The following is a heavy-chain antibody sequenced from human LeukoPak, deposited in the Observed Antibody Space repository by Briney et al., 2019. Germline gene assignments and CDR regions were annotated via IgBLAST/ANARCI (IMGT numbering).Heavy chain of an antibody. J-gene: IGHJ4*02. V-gene: IGHV3-7*01. Sequence: GGSLRLSCAASGFTFSSYWMSWVRQAPGKGLEWVANIKQDGSEKYYVDSVKGRFTISRDNAKNSLYLQMYSLRAEDTAVYYCARDQGPYGDYYFDYWGQGTLVTVSS. CDR2: IKQDGSEK. CDR1: GFTFSSYW. CDR3: ARDQGPYGDYYFDY. D-gene: IGHD4-17*01.